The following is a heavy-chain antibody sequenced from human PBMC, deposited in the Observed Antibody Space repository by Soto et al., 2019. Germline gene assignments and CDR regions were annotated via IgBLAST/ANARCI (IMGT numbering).Heavy chain of an antibody. CDR1: GYTFTSYA. D-gene: IGHD2-2*01. CDR3: ARDKGVVVPAATEYYYYYGMDV. V-gene: IGHV1-3*01. Sequence: EASVKVSCKASGYTFTSYAMHWVRQAPGQRLEWMGWINAGNGNTKYSRKFQGRVTITRDTSASTAYMELSSLRSEDTAVYYCARDKGVVVPAATEYYYYYGMDVWGQGTTVTVSS. J-gene: IGHJ6*02. CDR2: INAGNGNT.